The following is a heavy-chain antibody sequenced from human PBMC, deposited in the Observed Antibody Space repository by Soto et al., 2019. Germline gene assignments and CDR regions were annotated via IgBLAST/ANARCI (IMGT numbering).Heavy chain of an antibody. Sequence: YWIACVRQMPGKGLEWMAIIYPRDSDTRYSPSFQGQVTISADKSISTAYLQWSSLKASDTAMYYCARPDSNGWYDYWGQGTPVTVSS. CDR3: ARPDSNGWYDY. D-gene: IGHD6-19*01. J-gene: IGHJ4*02. CDR1: YW. CDR2: IYPRDSDT. V-gene: IGHV5-51*01.